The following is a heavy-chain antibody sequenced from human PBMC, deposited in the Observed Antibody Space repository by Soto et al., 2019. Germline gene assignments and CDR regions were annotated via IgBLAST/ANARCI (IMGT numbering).Heavy chain of an antibody. D-gene: IGHD3-22*01. CDR2: IYYSGST. V-gene: IGHV4-61*08. CDR3: ARERTDSWDSSGGGAFDI. Sequence: PSETLSLTCTVSGGSISSGGYYWNWIRQPPGKGLEWIGYIYYSGSTNYNPSLKSRVTISVDTSKNQFSLKLSSVTAADTAVYYCARERTDSWDSSGGGAFDIWGQGTMVTVSS. J-gene: IGHJ3*02. CDR1: GGSISSGGYY.